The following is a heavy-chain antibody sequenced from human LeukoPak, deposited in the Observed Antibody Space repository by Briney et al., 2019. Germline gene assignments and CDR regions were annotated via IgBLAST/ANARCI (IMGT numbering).Heavy chain of an antibody. CDR3: AKVLDSYDFWSGYQLYYYYMDV. Sequence: GGSLRLSCAASGFTFSSYAMSWVRQAPGKGLEWVSAISGSGDSTYYADSVKGRFTISRDNSKNTLYLQMNSLRAEDTAVYYCAKVLDSYDFWSGYQLYYYYMDVWGKGTTVTVSS. CDR1: GFTFSSYA. CDR2: ISGSGDST. V-gene: IGHV3-23*01. D-gene: IGHD3-3*01. J-gene: IGHJ6*03.